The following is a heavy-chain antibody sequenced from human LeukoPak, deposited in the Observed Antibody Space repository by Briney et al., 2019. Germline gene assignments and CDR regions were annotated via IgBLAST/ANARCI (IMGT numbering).Heavy chain of an antibody. CDR3: ARGNILTGYCFDF. J-gene: IGHJ4*02. V-gene: IGHV4-34*01. Sequence: SETLSLTCAVYGGSITGYYWSWIRQTPGRGLEWDGEIHYTGATSYNPSLKSRATISTATSKNQFSLRLSSVTAADTAVYYCARGNILTGYCFDFWGQGALVTVSS. CDR2: IHYTGAT. D-gene: IGHD3-9*01. CDR1: GGSITGYY.